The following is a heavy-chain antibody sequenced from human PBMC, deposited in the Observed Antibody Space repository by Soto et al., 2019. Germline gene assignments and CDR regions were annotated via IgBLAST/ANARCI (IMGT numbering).Heavy chain of an antibody. CDR3: AREEVRAMVLGYGMDV. D-gene: IGHD5-18*01. CDR1: GYTFTSYG. Sequence: GASVKVSCKASGYTFTSYGISWVRQAPGQGLEWMGWISAYNGNTNYAQKLQGRVTMTTDTSTSTAYMELRSLRSDDTAVYCCAREEVRAMVLGYGMDVWGQGTTVTVSS. CDR2: ISAYNGNT. J-gene: IGHJ6*02. V-gene: IGHV1-18*01.